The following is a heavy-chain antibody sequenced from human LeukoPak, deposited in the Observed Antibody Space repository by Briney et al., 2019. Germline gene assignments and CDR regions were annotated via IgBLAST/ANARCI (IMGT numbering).Heavy chain of an antibody. CDR2: IYYSGST. CDR1: GDSITSGNYY. V-gene: IGHV4-39*01. D-gene: IGHD5-18*01. Sequence: SETLSLTCTVSGDSITSGNYYWGWIRQPPGKGLEWIGNIYYSGSTYYNPSLKSRVSMSLDTSKNQFSLKLSSVTAADTAVYYCAATYRTRGYTYGYFDYWGQGTLATVSS. J-gene: IGHJ4*02. CDR3: AATYRTRGYTYGYFDY.